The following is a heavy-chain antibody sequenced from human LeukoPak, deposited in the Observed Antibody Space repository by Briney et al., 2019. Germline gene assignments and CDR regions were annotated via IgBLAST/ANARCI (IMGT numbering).Heavy chain of an antibody. D-gene: IGHD4-17*01. V-gene: IGHV1-46*01. CDR3: ARAIGTTESAFDI. CDR2: IDPSGGST. Sequence: GASVKVSCKASGYTFTSYYMHWVRQAPGQGLEWMGIIDPSGGSTSYAQKFQGRVTMTRDMSTSTVYMELSSLRSEDTAVYYCARAIGTTESAFDIWGQGTMVTVSS. CDR1: GYTFTSYY. J-gene: IGHJ3*02.